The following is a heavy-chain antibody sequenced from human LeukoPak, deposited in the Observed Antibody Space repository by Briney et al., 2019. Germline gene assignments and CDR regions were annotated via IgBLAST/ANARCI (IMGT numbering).Heavy chain of an antibody. CDR3: ARDSSPQWLRSAFGS. J-gene: IGHJ5*02. Sequence: GGSLRLSCAASGFTFSSYAMHWVRQAPGKGLEWVAVISYDGSNKYYADSVKGRFTISRDNSKNTLYLQMNSLRAEDTAVYYCARDSSPQWLRSAFGSWGQGTLVTVSS. D-gene: IGHD5-12*01. CDR1: GFTFSSYA. CDR2: ISYDGSNK. V-gene: IGHV3-30*04.